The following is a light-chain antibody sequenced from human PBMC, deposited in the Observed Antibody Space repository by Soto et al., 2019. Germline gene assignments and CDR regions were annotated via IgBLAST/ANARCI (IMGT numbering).Light chain of an antibody. J-gene: IGKJ2*01. V-gene: IGKV3-20*01. CDR3: QQYGSSPVT. CDR1: QSVSSSY. Sequence: EIVLTQSPGTLSLSPGERATLSCRASQSVSSSYLAWYQQKPGQAPRLLIYGASSRATGIPDRFSGSGSGTDFPLTISRLQPEDFAVYYCQQYGSSPVTFGQGTKLEIK. CDR2: GAS.